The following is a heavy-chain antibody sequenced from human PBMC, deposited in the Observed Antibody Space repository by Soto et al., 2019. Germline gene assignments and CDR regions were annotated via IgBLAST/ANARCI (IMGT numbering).Heavy chain of an antibody. CDR1: GFTFSSYS. J-gene: IGHJ3*02. V-gene: IGHV3-21*01. Sequence: GGSLRLSCAASGFTFSSYSMNWVRQAPGKGLEWVSSISSSSSYIYYADSVKGRFTISRDNAKNSLYLQMNSLRAEDTAVYYCARDFPEGYSSGWDDAFDIWGQGTMVTVSS. CDR2: ISSSSSYI. D-gene: IGHD6-19*01. CDR3: ARDFPEGYSSGWDDAFDI.